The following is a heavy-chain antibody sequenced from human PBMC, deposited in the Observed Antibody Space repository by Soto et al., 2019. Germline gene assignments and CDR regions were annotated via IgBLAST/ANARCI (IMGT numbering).Heavy chain of an antibody. D-gene: IGHD1-26*01. CDR2: MNPNSGNT. CDR3: ARGPVGRGRNRRTMDV. V-gene: IGHV1-8*01. CDR1: GYPFTSYD. Sequence: ASGKVSCNASGYPFTSYDINWVRQATGQGLEWMGWMNPNSGNTGYAQKFQGRVTMKRNTSIRKDYMELISLRYEDTAVYYCARGPVGRGRNRRTMDVWGQGSTVTVTS. J-gene: IGHJ6*02.